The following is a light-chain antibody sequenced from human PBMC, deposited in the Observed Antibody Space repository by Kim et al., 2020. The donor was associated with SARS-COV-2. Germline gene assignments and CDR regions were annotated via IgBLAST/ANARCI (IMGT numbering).Light chain of an antibody. J-gene: IGKJ4*01. CDR3: QQRGNWPLT. Sequence: EIVLTQSPATLSLSPGERATLSCRASQSVSSYLAWYQQKPGQAPRLLIYDASNRATGIPARFSGSGSGAEFTLTIGSLEPEDFAVYYCQQRGNWPLTFGGGTKVDIK. CDR1: QSVSSY. V-gene: IGKV3-11*01. CDR2: DAS.